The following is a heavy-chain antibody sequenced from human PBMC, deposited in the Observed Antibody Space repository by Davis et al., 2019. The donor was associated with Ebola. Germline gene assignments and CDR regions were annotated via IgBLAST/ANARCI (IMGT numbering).Heavy chain of an antibody. Sequence: GESLKISCAASGFVFSNYVMSWVRQAPGKGLEWVSYISTGGVTTYYADSVKGRFTTSRDNAKNSLYLQMNSLGDEDTAVYYCARVNLWSRGWGMDVWGKGTTVTVSS. V-gene: IGHV3-48*02. CDR3: ARVNLWSRGWGMDV. D-gene: IGHD2-21*01. J-gene: IGHJ6*04. CDR2: ISTGGVTT. CDR1: GFVFSNYV.